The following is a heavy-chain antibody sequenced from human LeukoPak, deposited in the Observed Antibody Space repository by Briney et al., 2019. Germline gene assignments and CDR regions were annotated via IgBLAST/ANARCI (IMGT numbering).Heavy chain of an antibody. Sequence: GGSLRLSCSASGFTFSSYWMRWVRQTRGKGLEWVANIKGDGSEINYVDSVKGRFTISRDNAKNSLSLQMNSLTADDTGVYYCAREGVHYSGDYWGQGTLVTVSS. CDR1: GFTFSSYW. J-gene: IGHJ4*02. CDR2: IKGDGSEI. V-gene: IGHV3-7*01. CDR3: AREGVHYSGDY. D-gene: IGHD4-11*01.